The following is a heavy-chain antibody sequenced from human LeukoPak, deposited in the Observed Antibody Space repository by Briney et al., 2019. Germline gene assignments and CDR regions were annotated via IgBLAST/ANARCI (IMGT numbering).Heavy chain of an antibody. CDR2: INPNSGGT. CDR3: ASFPYTSGFDY. CDR1: GYTFTGYY. D-gene: IGHD6-19*01. V-gene: IGHV1-2*02. J-gene: IGHJ4*02. Sequence: ASVKVSCKASGYTFTGYYTHWVRQAPGQGLEWMAWINPNSGGTNYAQKFQDRVTLTRDTSLSTAYMELSRLTSDDTAVCFCASFPYTSGFDYWGQGTLVTVSS.